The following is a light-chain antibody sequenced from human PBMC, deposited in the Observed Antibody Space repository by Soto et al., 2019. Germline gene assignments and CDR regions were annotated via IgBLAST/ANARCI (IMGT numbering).Light chain of an antibody. J-gene: IGLJ1*01. CDR1: SSDVGGYNY. CDR2: DVS. Sequence: QPVLTQPASVSGSPGRSITISCTGTSSDVGGYNYVSWYQHHPGKVPKLMIYDVSNRPSGVSNRFSGSKSGNTASLTISGLQPEDEADYYCSSYTTSNTRQIVFGTGTKVTVL. CDR3: SSYTTSNTRQIV. V-gene: IGLV2-14*03.